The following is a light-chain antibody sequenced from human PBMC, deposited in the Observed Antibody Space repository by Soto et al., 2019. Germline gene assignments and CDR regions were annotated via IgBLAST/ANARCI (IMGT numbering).Light chain of an antibody. Sequence: QSVLTQPASVSGSPGQSITISCTGTSSDVGGYNYVSWYQQHPGKAPKLMIYDVSNRPSGVSNRFSRSKSGNTASLTISGLQAEDEADYYCSSYTTSGSLVFGGGTQLTVL. CDR1: SSDVGGYNY. V-gene: IGLV2-14*01. CDR2: DVS. J-gene: IGLJ2*01. CDR3: SSYTTSGSLV.